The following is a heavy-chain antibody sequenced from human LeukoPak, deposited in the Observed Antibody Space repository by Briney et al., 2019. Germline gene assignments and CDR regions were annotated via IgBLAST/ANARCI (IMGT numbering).Heavy chain of an antibody. D-gene: IGHD3-3*01. J-gene: IGHJ4*02. V-gene: IGHV3-23*01. CDR3: AKRSTYYDFWSGIDY. CDR1: GFTFSSYA. Sequence: GGVLRLSCAASGFTFSSYAMSWVRQAPGKGLEWVSAISGSAGNSYYADSVKGRFTVSRHNSKNTLYLQMNSLRAEDTAVYYCAKRSTYYDFWSGIDYWGQGTLVTVSS. CDR2: ISGSAGNS.